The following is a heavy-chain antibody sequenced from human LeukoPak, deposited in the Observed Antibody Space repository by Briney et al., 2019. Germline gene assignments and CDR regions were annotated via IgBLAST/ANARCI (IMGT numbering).Heavy chain of an antibody. J-gene: IGHJ4*02. Sequence: GASVKVSCKASGYTFTSYYMHWVRQAPGQGLEWMGIINPSGGSTSYAQKFQGRVTMTRDTSTSTVYMELSSLRSEDTAVYYCARWYSGGRRGLHYFDYWGQGTLVTVSS. CDR3: ARWYSGGRRGLHYFDY. CDR2: INPSGGST. CDR1: GYTFTSYY. D-gene: IGHD1-26*01. V-gene: IGHV1-46*01.